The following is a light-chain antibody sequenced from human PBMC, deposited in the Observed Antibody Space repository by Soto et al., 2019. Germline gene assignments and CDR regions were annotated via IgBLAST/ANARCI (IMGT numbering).Light chain of an antibody. J-gene: IGLJ1*01. CDR1: SSNIGNNY. CDR2: DNN. V-gene: IGLV1-51*01. Sequence: SVLTQPPPGSAAPGQKVTISCSGSSSNIGNNYVSWYQQLPGTAPKLLIYDNNKRPSGIPARFSGSKSGTSATLGITGLQTGDEADYYCGTWDSSLSAYVFGTGTKVTVL. CDR3: GTWDSSLSAYV.